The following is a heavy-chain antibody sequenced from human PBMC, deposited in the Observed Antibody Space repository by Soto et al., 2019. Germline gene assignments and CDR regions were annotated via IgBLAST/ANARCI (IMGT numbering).Heavy chain of an antibody. V-gene: IGHV4-59*01. J-gene: IGHJ6*03. Sequence: QVQLQESGPGLVKPSETLSLTCTVSGGSISSYYWSWIRQPPGKGLEWIGYIYYSGSTNYNPSLKSRVTISVDTSKNQFSLKLSSVTAADTAVYYWARDTAGPPYYYYYMDVWGKGTTVTVSS. CDR1: GGSISSYY. D-gene: IGHD3-10*01. CDR3: ARDTAGPPYYYYYMDV. CDR2: IYYSGST.